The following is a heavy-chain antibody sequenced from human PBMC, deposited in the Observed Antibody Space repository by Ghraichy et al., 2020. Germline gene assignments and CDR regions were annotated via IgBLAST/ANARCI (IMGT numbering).Heavy chain of an antibody. CDR2: IYYTGTT. Sequence: SETLSLTCSVSGGSIRSHFWSWVRQTPGKGLEWIGYIYYTGTTNYSPSLGGRATISLDTSKNQFSLRLTSVTAADTAVYYCARRGRGYSLYYYGLDVWGLGTTVTVSS. D-gene: IGHD5-18*01. CDR3: ARRGRGYSLYYYGLDV. V-gene: IGHV4-59*08. J-gene: IGHJ6*02. CDR1: GGSIRSHF.